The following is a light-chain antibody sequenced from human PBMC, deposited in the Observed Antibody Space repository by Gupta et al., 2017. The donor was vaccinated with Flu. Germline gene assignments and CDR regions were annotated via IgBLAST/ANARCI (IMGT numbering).Light chain of an antibody. Sequence: QSLLNQPPSSSGPPGQRVTISCSGSNSNIGRNTLSWYQQLPGSAPNFIIQNDNQRPSGLPFRFSGSKAGTSASLTISCLQSEDEGDFYCATCDDSLNGPVFGGVTRLTVL. J-gene: IGLJ3*02. CDR1: NSNIGRNT. CDR3: ATCDDSLNGPV. V-gene: IGLV1-44*01. CDR2: NDN.